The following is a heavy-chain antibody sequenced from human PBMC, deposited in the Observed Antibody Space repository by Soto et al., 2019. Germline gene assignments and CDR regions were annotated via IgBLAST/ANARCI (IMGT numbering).Heavy chain of an antibody. J-gene: IGHJ6*02. Sequence: KPSETLSLTCAVSGYSISSGYYWGWIRQPPGKGLEWIGSIYHSGSTYYNPSLKSRVTISVDTSKNQVSLKLSSVTAADTAVYYCARGELGSMDYYYGMDVWGQGTTVTVSS. CDR2: IYHSGST. D-gene: IGHD7-27*01. V-gene: IGHV4-38-2*01. CDR1: GYSISSGYY. CDR3: ARGELGSMDYYYGMDV.